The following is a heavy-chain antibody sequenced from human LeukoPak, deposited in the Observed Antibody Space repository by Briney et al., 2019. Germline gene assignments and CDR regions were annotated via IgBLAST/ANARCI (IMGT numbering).Heavy chain of an antibody. D-gene: IGHD3-22*01. CDR3: ARDAPGYYDSSGSDFDY. V-gene: IGHV1-69*05. CDR1: GGTFSSYA. J-gene: IGHJ4*02. Sequence: SVKVSCKASGGTFSSYAISWVRQAPGQGLEWMGGIIPIFGTANYAQKLQGRVTMTTDTSTSTAYMELRSPRSDDTAVYYCARDAPGYYDSSGSDFDYWGQGTLVTVSS. CDR2: IIPIFGTA.